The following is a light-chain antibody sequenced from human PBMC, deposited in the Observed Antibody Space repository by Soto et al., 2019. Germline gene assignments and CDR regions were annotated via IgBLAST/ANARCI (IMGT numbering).Light chain of an antibody. J-gene: IGLJ1*01. Sequence: QSVLAQPRSVSGSPGQSVTISCTGTSSDVGGYNYVSWYQQHPGKAPKLTIYDVSNRPSWVPDRISGSKSGNTASLTISGLQAEDEADYYCCSYAGSYTLVFGTGTKVTVL. CDR1: SSDVGGYNY. V-gene: IGLV2-11*01. CDR2: DVS. CDR3: CSYAGSYTLV.